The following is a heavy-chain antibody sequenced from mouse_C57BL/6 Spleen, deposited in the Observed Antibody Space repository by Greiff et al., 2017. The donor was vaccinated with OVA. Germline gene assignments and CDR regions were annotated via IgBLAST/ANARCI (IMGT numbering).Heavy chain of an antibody. J-gene: IGHJ2*02. D-gene: IGHD2-14*01. Sequence: DVKLLQPGAGLVKPGASLKLSCAASGFTFSGYGMHWVRQAPGQGLEWVAYISSGSSTIYYADTVKGRFTISRDNAKNTLFLQRSSLRSEVTAMYYCARGFLRYGFDYWGKGTSLTVSS. CDR1: GFTFSGYG. CDR3: ARGFLRYGFDY. CDR2: ISSGSSTI. V-gene: IGHV5-17*03.